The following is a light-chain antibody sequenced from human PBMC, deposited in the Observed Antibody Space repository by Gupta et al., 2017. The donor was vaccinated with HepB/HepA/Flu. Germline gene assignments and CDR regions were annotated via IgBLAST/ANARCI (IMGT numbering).Light chain of an antibody. J-gene: IGKJ1*01. CDR2: DAS. CDR3: QQYNDWPWT. CDR1: QSVNNN. V-gene: IGKV3-15*01. Sequence: ELVMTKSPATLSVSPGEGATLSCRASQSVNNNLVWYQQKPGQAPRLLIYDASTRATGIPARFSGSGSGTEFTLTISSLQSEDFAFYYCQQYNDWPWTFGQGTKVEIK.